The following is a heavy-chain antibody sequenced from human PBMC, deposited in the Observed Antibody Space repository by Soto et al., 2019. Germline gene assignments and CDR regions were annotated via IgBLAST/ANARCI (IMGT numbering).Heavy chain of an antibody. J-gene: IGHJ4*02. CDR2: ISGSGAST. CDR1: GITFSNYA. V-gene: IGHV3-23*01. Sequence: EVQLLESGGGLVQPGGSLRLSCEASGITFSNYAMTWVRQAPGTGLEWVSPISGSGASTYYADSVRGRFTISRDNSKNTIFLQMNSLRAEDTAVYYRAKYSANYFGSGSYLDYWGQGTLVTVSS. CDR3: AKYSANYFGSGSYLDY. D-gene: IGHD3-10*01.